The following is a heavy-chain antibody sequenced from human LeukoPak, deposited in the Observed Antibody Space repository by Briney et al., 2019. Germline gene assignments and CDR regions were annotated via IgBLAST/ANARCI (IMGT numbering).Heavy chain of an antibody. CDR3: SSTLNRHMDV. V-gene: IGHV3-73*01. D-gene: IGHD1-14*01. CDR2: IRSKAKNYAT. Sequence: PGGSLKLSCAASGFTISGSAMHWVRQASGKGLEWVGRIRSKAKNYATAYAASVKGRFTVSRDDSKNTAYLQMNSLKTEDTAVYYCSSTLNRHMDVWGKGTTVTVSS. CDR1: GFTISGSA. J-gene: IGHJ6*03.